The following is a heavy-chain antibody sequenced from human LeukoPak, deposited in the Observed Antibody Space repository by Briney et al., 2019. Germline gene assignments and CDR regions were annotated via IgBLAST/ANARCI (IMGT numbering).Heavy chain of an antibody. D-gene: IGHD3-10*01. CDR2: INPDTGGT. J-gene: IGHJ4*02. Sequence: ASVKVSCTASGYSFTAYYMHWVRQAPGQGLEWMGWINPDTGGTNYAPKFQGRVTMTRDSSISTAYMDLNRLRDDDTAVYYCATGSKRLWFGPLLDSWGQGSLVTVSS. CDR3: ATGSKRLWFGPLLDS. CDR1: GYSFTAYY. V-gene: IGHV1-2*02.